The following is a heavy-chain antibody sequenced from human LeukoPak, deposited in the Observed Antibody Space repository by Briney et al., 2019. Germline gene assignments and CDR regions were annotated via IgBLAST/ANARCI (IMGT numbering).Heavy chain of an antibody. CDR3: ARAGYYDSSGYYNYYYYYYMDV. CDR2: IYTSGST. V-gene: IGHV4-38-2*02. J-gene: IGHJ6*03. Sequence: SETLSLTCTVSGYSISSGYYWGWIRQPPGKGLEWIGRIYTSGSTTYNPSLKSRVTMSVDTSKNQFSLKLRSVTAADTAVYYCARAGYYDSSGYYNYYYYYYMDVWGKGTTVTISS. D-gene: IGHD3-22*01. CDR1: GYSISSGYY.